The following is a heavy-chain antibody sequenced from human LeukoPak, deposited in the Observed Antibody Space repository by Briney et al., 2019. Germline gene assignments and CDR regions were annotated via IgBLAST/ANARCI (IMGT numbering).Heavy chain of an antibody. CDR1: GYTFTDLY. Sequence: ASVTVSCKTSGYTFTDLYIHWVRQAPGQGLEWMGRVNPNSGGTDYAQKFQGRVTMTRDTSIGTAYMELNRLRSDDTAVYFCARGEVVPAAISYYYYGVAVWGQGTTATVSS. D-gene: IGHD2-2*02. CDR2: VNPNSGGT. J-gene: IGHJ6*02. CDR3: ARGEVVPAAISYYYYGVAV. V-gene: IGHV1-2*06.